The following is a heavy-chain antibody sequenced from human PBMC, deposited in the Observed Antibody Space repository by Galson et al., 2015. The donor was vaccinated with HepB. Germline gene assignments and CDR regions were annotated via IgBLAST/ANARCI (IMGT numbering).Heavy chain of an antibody. CDR3: AKDGGPSSTSIGYYYYYYYMDV. J-gene: IGHJ6*03. Sequence: SLRLSCAASGFTFSSYAMSWVRQAPGKGLEWVSAISGSGGSTYYADSVKGRFTISRDNSKNTLYLQMNSLRAEDTAVYYCAKDGGPSSTSIGYYYYYYYMDVWGKGTTVTVSS. CDR1: GFTFSSYA. D-gene: IGHD2-2*01. CDR2: ISGSGGST. V-gene: IGHV3-23*01.